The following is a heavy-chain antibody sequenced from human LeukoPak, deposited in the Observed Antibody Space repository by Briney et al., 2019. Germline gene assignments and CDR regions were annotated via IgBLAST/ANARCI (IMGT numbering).Heavy chain of an antibody. D-gene: IGHD5-24*01. CDR2: ISSDGGST. Sequence: GGSLRLSCAASRFSFNTYWMHWVRLAPGMGLVWVSRISSDGGSTSYADSVKGRFTISRDNAKNTLYLQMNTLRAEDTAIYYCVRGRYYLDYWGQGTLVTVSS. CDR1: RFSFNTYW. CDR3: VRGRYYLDY. J-gene: IGHJ4*02. V-gene: IGHV3-74*01.